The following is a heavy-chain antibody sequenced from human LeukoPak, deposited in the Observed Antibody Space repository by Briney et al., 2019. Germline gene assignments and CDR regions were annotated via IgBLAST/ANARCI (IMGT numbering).Heavy chain of an antibody. CDR3: ARDMQQLALDY. V-gene: IGHV3-21*01. D-gene: IGHD6-13*01. Sequence: GGSLRLSCAASGFTFSSYSMNWVRQAPGKGLEWVSSISSSSSYIYYADSVKGRFTIPRDNAKNSLYLQMNSLRAEDTAVYYCARDMQQLALDYWGQGTLVTVSS. J-gene: IGHJ4*02. CDR2: ISSSSSYI. CDR1: GFTFSSYS.